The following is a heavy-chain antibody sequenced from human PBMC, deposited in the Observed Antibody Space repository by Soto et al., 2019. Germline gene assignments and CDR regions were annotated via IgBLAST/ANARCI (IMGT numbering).Heavy chain of an antibody. Sequence: SETLSLTCTVSGGSISSGGYYWSWIRQHPGKGLEWIGYIYYSGSTYYNPSLKSRVTISVDTSKNQFSLKLSSVTAADTAVYYCARGWLVGFGWFDPWGQGALVTVSS. J-gene: IGHJ5*02. CDR3: ARGWLVGFGWFDP. CDR2: IYYSGST. D-gene: IGHD6-19*01. V-gene: IGHV4-31*03. CDR1: GGSISSGGYY.